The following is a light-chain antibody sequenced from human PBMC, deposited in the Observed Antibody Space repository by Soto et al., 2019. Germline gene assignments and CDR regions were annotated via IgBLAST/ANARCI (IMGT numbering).Light chain of an antibody. CDR2: GAS. Sequence: EIVMTQSPVTLSVSPGERVTLSCRASQSVSSNLAWYQQKSGQAPRLLIYGASTRVTGIPARFSGSGSGTEFTLTISSLQSEDFAIYYCQQYNNWPPVTFGQGTRLEMK. CDR3: QQYNNWPPVT. V-gene: IGKV3-15*01. CDR1: QSVSSN. J-gene: IGKJ5*01.